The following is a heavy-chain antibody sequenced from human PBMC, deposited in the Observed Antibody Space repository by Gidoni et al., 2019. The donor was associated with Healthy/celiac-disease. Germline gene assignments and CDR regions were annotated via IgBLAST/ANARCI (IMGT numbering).Heavy chain of an antibody. CDR3: ARGGKGVLRPVGGFDY. CDR2: IYTSGST. Sequence: QVQLQESGPGLVKPSQTLSLTCTVTGGSISSGSYYWSWIRQPAGKGLEWIGRIYTSGSTNYNPSRKSRVTISVDTSKNQFSLKLSSVTAADTAVYYCARGGKGVLRPVGGFDYWGQGTLVTVSS. J-gene: IGHJ4*02. V-gene: IGHV4-61*02. CDR1: GGSISSGSYY.